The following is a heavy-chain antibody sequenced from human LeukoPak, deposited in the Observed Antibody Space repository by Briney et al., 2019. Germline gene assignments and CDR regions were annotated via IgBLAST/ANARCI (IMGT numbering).Heavy chain of an antibody. Sequence: PGGSLRLSWAPSGFTFSSYAMGWVRKAPGKGRGWASAISVSVGSPYSADSVKSRFTISRDNSKNTLYLQMNSLRAEDTAVYYCAKDQGYCTNGVCPPQNSDFDYWGQGTLVTVSS. V-gene: IGHV3-23*01. J-gene: IGHJ4*02. D-gene: IGHD2-8*01. CDR3: AKDQGYCTNGVCPPQNSDFDY. CDR2: ISVSVGSP. CDR1: GFTFSSYA.